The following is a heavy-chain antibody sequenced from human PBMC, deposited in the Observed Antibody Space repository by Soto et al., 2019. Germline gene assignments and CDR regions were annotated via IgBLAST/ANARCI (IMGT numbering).Heavy chain of an antibody. CDR3: SRDTVRGWHGQDVRRMDV. CDR2: IKGDESER. CDR1: GYIFRDFW. D-gene: IGHD6-19*01. Sequence: EVQLVESGGGVVQPGGSLRLSCAASGYIFRDFWMAWVRQGPGKGLEWVANIKGDESERYYEESVRGRFTISSDNAKKSLYLHMNSLGGEDTAVSYFSRDTVRGWHGQDVRRMDVWGQGTTVTVSS. J-gene: IGHJ6*02. V-gene: IGHV3-7*05.